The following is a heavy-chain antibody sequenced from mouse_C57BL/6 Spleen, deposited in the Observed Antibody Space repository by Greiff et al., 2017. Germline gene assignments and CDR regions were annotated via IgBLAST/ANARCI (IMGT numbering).Heavy chain of an antibody. Sequence: DVHLVESGGDLVKPGGSLTLSCAASGFTFSSYGMSWVRQTPDKRLEWVATISSGGSYTYYPDSVKGRFTISRDNAKNTLYLQMSSLKSEDTAMYYCARQKSSYYSNYAWFAYWGQGTLVTVSA. D-gene: IGHD2-5*01. CDR3: ARQKSSYYSNYAWFAY. CDR2: ISSGGSYT. CDR1: GFTFSSYG. J-gene: IGHJ3*01. V-gene: IGHV5-6*01.